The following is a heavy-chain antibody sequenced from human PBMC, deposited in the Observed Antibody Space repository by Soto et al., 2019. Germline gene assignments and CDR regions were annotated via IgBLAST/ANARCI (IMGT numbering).Heavy chain of an antibody. Sequence: SLKVSCNSSGYTFTGYYMHLVRQDPGQCLEWMRWINPNSCGTNYAQKFQGCVTMTRDTSISTAYMELSRLRSDDTAVYYCERDLGTAMATNWLDTRGQGPPVTVSS. CDR1: GYTFTGYY. D-gene: IGHD5-18*01. V-gene: IGHV1-2*04. CDR3: ERDLGTAMATNWLDT. J-gene: IGHJ5*02. CDR2: INPNSCGT.